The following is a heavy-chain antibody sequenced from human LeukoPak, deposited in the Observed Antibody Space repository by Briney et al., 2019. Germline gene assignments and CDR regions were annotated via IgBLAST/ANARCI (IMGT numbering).Heavy chain of an antibody. CDR3: ARGFSSGWVINWFDP. Sequence: ASVKVSCKASGYTFTGYYMHWVRQAPGQGLEWMGWINPNSGGTNYAQKFQGRVTMTRDTSISTAYMELSRLRSDDTAVYYCARGFSSGWVINWFDPWGQGTLVTVSS. D-gene: IGHD6-19*01. CDR2: INPNSGGT. J-gene: IGHJ5*02. V-gene: IGHV1-2*02. CDR1: GYTFTGYY.